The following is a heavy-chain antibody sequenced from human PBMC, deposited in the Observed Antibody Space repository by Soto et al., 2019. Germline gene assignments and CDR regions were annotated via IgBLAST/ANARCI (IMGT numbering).Heavy chain of an antibody. D-gene: IGHD3-10*02. CDR1: GGTFSIYG. CDR3: ARLFSGPYQYVDVDYFPAGRDP. V-gene: IGHV1-69*01. J-gene: IGHJ5*02. CDR2: IMPLLGST. Sequence: QVQMVQSGPEVKKPGSSVKVSCKAPGGTFSIYGINWVRQAPGQGLEWMGGIMPLLGSTHYAEKFKGRVTITDDESTTTSNIEMSSLRAEDTAIYYCARLFSGPYQYVDVDYFPAGRDPWGQGTLVTVSS.